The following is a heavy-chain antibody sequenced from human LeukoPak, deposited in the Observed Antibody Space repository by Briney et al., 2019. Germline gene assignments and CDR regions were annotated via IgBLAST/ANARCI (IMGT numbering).Heavy chain of an antibody. CDR3: ARANVGGYSGFDY. CDR1: VFTVSSNY. CDR2: LYSGGTT. D-gene: IGHD4-23*01. V-gene: IGHV3-53*01. Sequence: GSLRLSCAASVFTVSSNYMTWVRQAPGKGLEWVSSLYSGGTTYYADSMKGRFTISRDNSKNTLYLQMNSLRAEDTAVYYCARANVGGYSGFDYWGQGTLVTVSS. J-gene: IGHJ4*02.